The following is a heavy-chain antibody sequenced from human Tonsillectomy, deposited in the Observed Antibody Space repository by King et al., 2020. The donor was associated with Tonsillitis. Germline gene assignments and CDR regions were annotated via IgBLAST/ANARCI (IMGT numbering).Heavy chain of an antibody. V-gene: IGHV1-69*01. J-gene: IGHJ3*02. Sequence: QLVQSGAEVKKPGSSVKVSCKASGGTFSSYAISWVRQAPGQGLEWMGGIIPISGTANYAQKFQGRVMITADDFTSTSYMGLSSLKSEDTAVYYCARGSARDYDILTGYYRGGDDALHIWGQGTMVTVSS. CDR2: IIPISGTA. CDR3: ARGSARDYDILTGYYRGGDDALHI. CDR1: GGTFSSYA. D-gene: IGHD3-9*01.